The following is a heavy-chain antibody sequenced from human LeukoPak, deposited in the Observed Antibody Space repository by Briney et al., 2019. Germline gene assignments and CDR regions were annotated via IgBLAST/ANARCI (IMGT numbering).Heavy chain of an antibody. D-gene: IGHD3-3*01. CDR2: ISYAGSNK. CDR1: GFTFSSYG. Sequence: PGRSLRLSCTASGFTFSSYGMHWVRQAPGKGLEWVAVISYAGSNKYYADSVKGRFTISRDNSKNTLYVQMNSLRAEDTAVYYCARDPAKFWSGHDYWGQGTLVTVSS. J-gene: IGHJ4*02. V-gene: IGHV3-30*03. CDR3: ARDPAKFWSGHDY.